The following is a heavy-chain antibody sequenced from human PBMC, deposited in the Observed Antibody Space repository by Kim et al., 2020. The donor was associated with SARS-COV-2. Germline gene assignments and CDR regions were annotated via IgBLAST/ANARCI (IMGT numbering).Heavy chain of an antibody. CDR2: IYIGGTT. D-gene: IGHD3-10*01. Sequence: GGSLRLSCAASGFSVSRNYVSWARQAPGKGLEWVSVIYIGGTTYYADSVKGRFTISRDDSQNTVYLQMNSLRAEDTAVYFCARVSLWFGELLSEVGDYWGQGTLVTVS. CDR3: ARVSLWFGELLSEVGDY. J-gene: IGHJ4*02. CDR1: GFSVSRNY. V-gene: IGHV3-66*01.